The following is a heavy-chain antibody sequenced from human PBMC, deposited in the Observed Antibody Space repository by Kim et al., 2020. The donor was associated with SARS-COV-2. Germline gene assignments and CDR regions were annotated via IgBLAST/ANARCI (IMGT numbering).Heavy chain of an antibody. CDR1: AFTFKTYA. V-gene: IGHV3-23*03. CDR3: ARAGLDGHFYVGYFDY. J-gene: IGHJ4*02. Sequence: GGSLRLSCVASAFTFKTYAMSWVRQAPGKGLEWVSSIYIDSSGTFYADSVKGRFTISRDNSKSTLYLQMNSLTADDTALYYCARAGLDGHFYVGYFDYWGRGTLVTVSS. D-gene: IGHD3-10*02. CDR2: IYIDSSGT.